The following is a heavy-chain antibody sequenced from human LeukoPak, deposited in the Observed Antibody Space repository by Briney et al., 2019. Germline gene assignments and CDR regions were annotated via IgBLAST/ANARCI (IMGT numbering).Heavy chain of an antibody. J-gene: IGHJ3*02. D-gene: IGHD5-12*01. Sequence: SETLSLTCTVSGGSISSYYGSWIRQPPGKGLEWIGYIYYSGSTNYNPSLKSRVTIPVNTSKNQFSLKLSSVTAADPAVYYCARGDIVYSLDIWGQGTMVTVSS. CDR2: IYYSGST. V-gene: IGHV4-59*01. CDR3: ARGDIVYSLDI. CDR1: GGSISSYY.